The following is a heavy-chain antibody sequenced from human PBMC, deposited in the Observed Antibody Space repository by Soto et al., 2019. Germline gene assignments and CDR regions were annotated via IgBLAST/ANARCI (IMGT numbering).Heavy chain of an antibody. CDR3: ARGRGVVAARIRTRWFDP. CDR1: GGSFSGYY. J-gene: IGHJ5*02. CDR2: INHSGST. Sequence: SETLSLTCAVYGGSFSGYYWSGIRQPPGQGLEWIGEINHSGSTNYNPSLKSRVTISVDTSKNQFSLKLSSVTAADTAVYYCARGRGVVAARIRTRWFDPWGQGTLVTVSS. V-gene: IGHV4-34*01. D-gene: IGHD2-15*01.